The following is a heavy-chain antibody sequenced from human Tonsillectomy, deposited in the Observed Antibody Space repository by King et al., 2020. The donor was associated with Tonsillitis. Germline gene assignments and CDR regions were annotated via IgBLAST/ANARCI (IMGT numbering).Heavy chain of an antibody. V-gene: IGHV4-61*01. CDR3: ARSIFGVVKHFDY. J-gene: IGHJ4*02. CDR2: IYYSGST. Sequence: QLQESGPGLVKPSETLSLTCTVSGGSVSSGSYYWNWIRQPPGKGLEWIGYIYYSGSTNYNPSLKSRVTISVDTSKNQFSLKLSSVTAADTAVYYCARSIFGVVKHFDYWGQGTLVAVSS. D-gene: IGHD3-3*01. CDR1: GGSVSSGSYY.